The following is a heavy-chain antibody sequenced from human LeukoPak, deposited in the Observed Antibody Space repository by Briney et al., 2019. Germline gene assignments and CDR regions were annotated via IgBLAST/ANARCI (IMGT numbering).Heavy chain of an antibody. Sequence: GGSLRLSCAASGFTFSSYWMHWVRHAPGKGLVWVSRINSDGSSTSYADSVKGRFTISRDNAKNTLYLQMNSLRAEDTAVYYCARDGYYYDSSGYYRTFDYWGQGTLVTVSS. CDR2: INSDGSST. CDR1: GFTFSSYW. CDR3: ARDGYYYDSSGYYRTFDY. V-gene: IGHV3-74*01. D-gene: IGHD3-22*01. J-gene: IGHJ4*02.